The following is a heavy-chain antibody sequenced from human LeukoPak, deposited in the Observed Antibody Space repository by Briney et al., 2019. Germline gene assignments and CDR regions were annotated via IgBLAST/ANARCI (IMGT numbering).Heavy chain of an antibody. D-gene: IGHD2/OR15-2a*01. CDR3: ARSTVYFDAFDI. V-gene: IGHV4-34*01. Sequence: SETLSLTCAVYGGSFSGYYWSWIRQPPGKGLEWIGEINHSGSTNYNPSLKSRVTISVDTSENQFSLKLSSVTAADTAVYYCARSTVYFDAFDIWGQGTMVTVSS. J-gene: IGHJ3*02. CDR2: INHSGST. CDR1: GGSFSGYY.